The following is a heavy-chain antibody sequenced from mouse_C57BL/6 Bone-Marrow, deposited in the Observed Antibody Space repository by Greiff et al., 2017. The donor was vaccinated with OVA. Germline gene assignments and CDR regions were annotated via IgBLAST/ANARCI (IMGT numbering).Heavy chain of an antibody. Sequence: VQLQQSGPELVKPGASVKISCKASGYTFTDYYMNWVKQSHGKSLEWIGDINPNNGGTSYNQKFKGKATLTVDKSSSTAYMELRSLTSEDSAVYYCARASYDFDVWGTGTTVTVSS. CDR3: ARASYDFDV. V-gene: IGHV1-26*01. CDR2: INPNNGGT. CDR1: GYTFTDYY. J-gene: IGHJ1*03. D-gene: IGHD6-5*01.